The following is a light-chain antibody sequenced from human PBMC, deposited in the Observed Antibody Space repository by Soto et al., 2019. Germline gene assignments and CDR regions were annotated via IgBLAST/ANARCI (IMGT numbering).Light chain of an antibody. Sequence: EIVMTQSPGTLSVSPGERATLSCRASQSVSSNVAWYQQKPGQDPRLLIYCASTRATGIPARLSGSGSGTEFTLTTISLQSEDYAVYYCQQYNYWPPLTFGGGTKVEIK. CDR3: QQYNYWPPLT. V-gene: IGKV3-15*01. CDR2: CAS. J-gene: IGKJ4*01. CDR1: QSVSSN.